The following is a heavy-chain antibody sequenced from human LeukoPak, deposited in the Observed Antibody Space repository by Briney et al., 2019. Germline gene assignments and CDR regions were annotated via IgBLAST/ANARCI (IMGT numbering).Heavy chain of an antibody. CDR2: ISYDGSNK. D-gene: IGHD3-10*01. Sequence: GGSLRLSCAASGFTFSSYAMHWVRQAPGKGLEWVAVISYDGSNKYYADSVKGRFTISRDNSKNTLYLQMNSLRAEDTAVYYCAAVGYYGSGSYYNLPANWGQGTLVTVSS. V-gene: IGHV3-30-3*01. J-gene: IGHJ4*02. CDR3: AAVGYYGSGSYYNLPAN. CDR1: GFTFSSYA.